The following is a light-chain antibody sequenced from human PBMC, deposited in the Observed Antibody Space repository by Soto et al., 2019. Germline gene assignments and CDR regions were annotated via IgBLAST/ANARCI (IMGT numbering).Light chain of an antibody. Sequence: SYELTQPPSVSVSPGQTVSITCSGDKLEVKYVCWYQQKPGQSPVLVVYQDYKRPSGIPERFSGSNSGNTATLTIRGTQGIDEADYYCQAWDIDTTVVVFGGGTKLTVL. CDR3: QAWDIDTTVVV. CDR1: KLEVKY. V-gene: IGLV3-1*01. CDR2: QDY. J-gene: IGLJ2*01.